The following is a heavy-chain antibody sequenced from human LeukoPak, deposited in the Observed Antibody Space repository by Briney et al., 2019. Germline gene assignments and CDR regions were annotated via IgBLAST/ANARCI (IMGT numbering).Heavy chain of an antibody. CDR3: AKDGYFDWLYDAFDI. Sequence: GGSLTLSCAASGFTFSNYAMNWVRQAPGKGLEWVSTISGSGGSTYYADSVKGRFTISRDNSKNTLYLQMNSLRAEDTAVYYCAKDGYFDWLYDAFDIWGQGTMVTVSS. J-gene: IGHJ3*02. D-gene: IGHD3-9*01. CDR1: GFTFSNYA. CDR2: ISGSGGST. V-gene: IGHV3-23*01.